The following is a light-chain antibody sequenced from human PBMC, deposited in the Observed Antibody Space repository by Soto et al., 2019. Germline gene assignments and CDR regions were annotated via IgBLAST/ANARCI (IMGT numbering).Light chain of an antibody. J-gene: IGKJ3*01. Sequence: EIVLTQSPATLSLSPGERATLSCRASQSVSSYLAWYQQKPGQAPRLLIYDASNRATGIPARFSGSGSGTDFTLTSSSLDPEDLAVYYCQQRSNWPLTFGHGTKVDIK. CDR2: DAS. CDR1: QSVSSY. V-gene: IGKV3-11*01. CDR3: QQRSNWPLT.